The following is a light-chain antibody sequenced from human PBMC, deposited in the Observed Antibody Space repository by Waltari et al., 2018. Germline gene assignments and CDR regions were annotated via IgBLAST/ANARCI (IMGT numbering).Light chain of an antibody. V-gene: IGLV2-23*02. CDR2: AVS. Sequence: QSALTQPASVSGSPGQSITIPCTGTSSDVGNYKRVSWYQQHPGKAPKLMIYAVSKRPSGVSDRFSGSKSGDMASLTISGLQPEDEAEYFCSSYAGSNKGVFGGGTKVTVL. CDR1: SSDVGNYKR. J-gene: IGLJ2*01. CDR3: SSYAGSNKGV.